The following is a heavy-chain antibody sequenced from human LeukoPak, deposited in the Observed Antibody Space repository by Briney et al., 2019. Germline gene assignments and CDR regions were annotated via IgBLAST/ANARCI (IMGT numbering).Heavy chain of an antibody. D-gene: IGHD5-24*01. CDR1: GGTFSNYA. Sequence: SVKVSCKASGGTFSNYAISWVRQAPGQGLEWMGGIIPIFGTANYAQKFQGRVTITADKSTSTAYMELSSLGSEDTAVYYCARGKRWLQLAPLDYWGQGTLVTVSS. CDR2: IIPIFGTA. J-gene: IGHJ4*02. CDR3: ARGKRWLQLAPLDY. V-gene: IGHV1-69*06.